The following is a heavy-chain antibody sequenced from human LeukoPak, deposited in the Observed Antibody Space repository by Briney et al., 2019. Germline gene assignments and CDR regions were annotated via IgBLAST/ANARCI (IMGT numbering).Heavy chain of an antibody. Sequence: GRSLRLSCAASGFTFRSYGMHWVRRAPGKGLEWVAVISYDGSNKYYGDSVKGRFTISRDNSKNTLYLEMNSLRAEDTAVYYCAKDLMEYYDSSGSEWGQGTLVIVSS. CDR3: AKDLMEYYDSSGSE. CDR2: ISYDGSNK. J-gene: IGHJ4*02. CDR1: GFTFRSYG. V-gene: IGHV3-30*18. D-gene: IGHD3-22*01.